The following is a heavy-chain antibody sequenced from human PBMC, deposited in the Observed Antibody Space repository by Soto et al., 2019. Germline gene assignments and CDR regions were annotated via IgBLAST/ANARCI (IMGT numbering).Heavy chain of an antibody. D-gene: IGHD6-13*01. CDR2: IYYSGST. V-gene: IGHV4-39*01. CDR3: ASPGIAATIWDFDL. Sequence: SETLSLTCTVSGGSISSSSYYWGWIRQPPGKGQEWIGSIYYSGSTYYNTSLKSRDTISVDTSKKQFSLKLSSVTAADTAVYYCASPGIAATIWDFDLWGRGTLVTVSS. J-gene: IGHJ2*01. CDR1: GGSISSSSYY.